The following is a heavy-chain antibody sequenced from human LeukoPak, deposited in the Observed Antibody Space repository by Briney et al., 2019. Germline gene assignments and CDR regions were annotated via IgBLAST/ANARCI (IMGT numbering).Heavy chain of an antibody. CDR3: ARDTHFEKHYYDSSGYSSTGGDNGYYYYMDV. D-gene: IGHD3-22*01. Sequence: SETLSLTCTVSGGSISSHYWSWIRQPPGKGLEWIGYIYYSGSTNYNPSLKSRVTISVDTSKNQFSLKLSSVTATDTAVYYCARDTHFEKHYYDSSGYSSTGGDNGYYYYMDVWGKGTTVTVSS. V-gene: IGHV4-59*11. J-gene: IGHJ6*03. CDR1: GGSISSHY. CDR2: IYYSGST.